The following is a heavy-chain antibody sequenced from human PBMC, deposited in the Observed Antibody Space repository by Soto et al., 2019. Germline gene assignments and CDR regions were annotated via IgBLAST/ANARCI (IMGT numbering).Heavy chain of an antibody. CDR1: GFTFSSYA. J-gene: IGHJ3*02. Sequence: QVQLVESGGGVVQPGRSLRLSCAASGFTFSSYAMHWVRQAPGKGLEWAAVISYDGSNKYYADSVKGRFTISRDNSKNTLYLQMNTLRAEDTAVYYCAREGATADDAFDIWGQGTMVTVSS. CDR3: AREGATADDAFDI. D-gene: IGHD2-15*01. V-gene: IGHV3-30-3*01. CDR2: ISYDGSNK.